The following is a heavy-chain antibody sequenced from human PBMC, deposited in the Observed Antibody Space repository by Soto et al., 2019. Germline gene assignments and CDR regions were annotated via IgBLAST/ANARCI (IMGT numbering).Heavy chain of an antibody. V-gene: IGHV3-23*01. J-gene: IGHJ6*02. D-gene: IGHD6-6*01. CDR3: AKSGKQLVGWAWYYYYGMDV. CDR2: ISGSGGST. Sequence: PGGALRLSCAASGVPFCSYAMSWVRPGPGEGVEWVSAISGSGGSTYYADSVKGRFTISRDNSKNTLYLQMNSLRAEDTAVYYCAKSGKQLVGWAWYYYYGMDVWGQGTTVTVSS. CDR1: GVPFCSYA.